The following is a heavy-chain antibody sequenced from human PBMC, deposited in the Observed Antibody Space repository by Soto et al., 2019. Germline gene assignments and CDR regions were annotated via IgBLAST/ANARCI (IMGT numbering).Heavy chain of an antibody. CDR2: INHSGST. V-gene: IGHV4-34*01. J-gene: IGHJ6*02. D-gene: IGHD3-10*01. CDR1: GRSFPGYY. Sequence: SETLSLTCAVFGRSFPGYYWSWIRQPPGKGLEWIGEINHSGSTNYNPSLKSRVTISVDTSKNQFSLKLSSVTAADTAVYYCARVSGIYYYGMDVWGQGTTVT. CDR3: ARVSGIYYYGMDV.